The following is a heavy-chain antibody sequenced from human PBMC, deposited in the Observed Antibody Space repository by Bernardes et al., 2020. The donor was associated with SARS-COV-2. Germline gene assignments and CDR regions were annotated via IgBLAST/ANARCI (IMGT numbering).Heavy chain of an antibody. CDR2: ISSSGSTI. V-gene: IGHV3-48*03. CDR3: ARPSIAVAGTPIIVGFSGTWGY. CDR1: GFTFSRYE. D-gene: IGHD6-19*01. J-gene: IGHJ4*02. Sequence: GSLSRSRAASGFTFSRYEMNWVRQAPGKGLEWVSYISSSGSTIYYADSVKGRFTISRDNAKNSLYLQMNSLRAEDTAVYYCARPSIAVAGTPIIVGFSGTWGYWGQGTLVTVSS.